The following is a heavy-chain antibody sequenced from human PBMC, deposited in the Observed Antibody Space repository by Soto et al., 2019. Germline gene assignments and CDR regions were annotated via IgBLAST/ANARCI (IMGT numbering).Heavy chain of an antibody. Sequence: GGSLRLSCAASGFNFSSYTMSWVRQAPGKGLEWVSSISSSSTYMYYADSVKGRFTISRDDAKNSLYLQMNSLRAEDTAVYYCAKNWNGWFDPWGQGTLVTVSS. J-gene: IGHJ5*02. V-gene: IGHV3-21*01. CDR1: GFNFSSYT. CDR3: AKNWNGWFDP. D-gene: IGHD1-1*01. CDR2: ISSSSTYM.